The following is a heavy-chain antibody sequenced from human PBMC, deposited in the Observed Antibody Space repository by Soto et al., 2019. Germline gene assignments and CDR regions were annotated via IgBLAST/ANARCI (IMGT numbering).Heavy chain of an antibody. V-gene: IGHV4-31*03. CDR2: IYYRGGT. Sequence: VQLQESGPGLVKPSQTLSLTCTVSGGSIRSGGYFWSWVRQQPGKGLEWIGHIYYRGGTSYNPSLGGRVAMSVDTSKNEFTLKVNSVTAADTAIYYCARFAKEENPKLESWYAFDFWGRGTLVTVSS. D-gene: IGHD6-13*01. CDR1: GGSIRSGGYF. J-gene: IGHJ4*02. CDR3: ARFAKEENPKLESWYAFDF.